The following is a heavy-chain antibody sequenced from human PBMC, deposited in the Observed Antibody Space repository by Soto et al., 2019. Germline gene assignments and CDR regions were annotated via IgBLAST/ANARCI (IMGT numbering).Heavy chain of an antibody. V-gene: IGHV1-18*01. J-gene: IGHJ3*02. Sequence: ASVKVSCKASCYTFTSYGITWARQAPGQGLEWMGWISAYNGNTNYPQKLQGRVTMTTDTSTSTAYMELRSLRSDDTAVYYCARDHGYHDAFDIWGQGTMVTVS. D-gene: IGHD5-18*01. CDR2: ISAYNGNT. CDR3: ARDHGYHDAFDI. CDR1: CYTFTSYG.